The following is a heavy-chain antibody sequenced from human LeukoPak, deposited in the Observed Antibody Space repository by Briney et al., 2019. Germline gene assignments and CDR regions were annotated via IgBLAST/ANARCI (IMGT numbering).Heavy chain of an antibody. CDR2: ISAYNGNT. J-gene: IGHJ5*02. Sequence: ASVKVPCKASGYTFTSYGISWVRQAPGQGLEWMGWISAYNGNTNYAQKLQGRVTMTTDTSTSTAYMELRSLRFDDTAVYYCARVCYYDSSGYSRDSNWFDPWGQGTLVTVSS. V-gene: IGHV1-18*01. D-gene: IGHD3-22*01. CDR1: GYTFTSYG. CDR3: ARVCYYDSSGYSRDSNWFDP.